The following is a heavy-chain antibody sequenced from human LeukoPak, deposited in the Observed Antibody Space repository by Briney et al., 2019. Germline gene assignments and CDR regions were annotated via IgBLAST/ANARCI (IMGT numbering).Heavy chain of an antibody. D-gene: IGHD3-10*01. CDR1: GYTFTSYA. CDR2: INAGNGNT. CDR3: ARTTTMVRYRYYYYGMDV. V-gene: IGHV1-3*01. Sequence: EASVKVSCKASGYTFTSYAMPWVRQAPGQRLEWMGWINAGNGNTKYSQKFQGRVTITRDTSASTAYIELSSLRSEDTAVYYCARTTTMVRYRYYYYGMDVWGKGTTVTVSS. J-gene: IGHJ6*04.